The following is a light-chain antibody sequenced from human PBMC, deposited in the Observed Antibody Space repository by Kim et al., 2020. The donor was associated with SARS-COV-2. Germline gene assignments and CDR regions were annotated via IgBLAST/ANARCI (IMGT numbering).Light chain of an antibody. V-gene: IGLV3-9*01. J-gene: IGLJ3*02. CDR1: NIQTKN. CDR3: QVWDSGTWV. CDR2: KDS. Sequence: SYELTQPLSVSVALGQTARLTCGGNNIQTKNVHWYRQKPGQAPVLVMYKDSKRPSGIPERFSGSNSENTATLTITRAQAGDEADYYCQVWDSGTWVFGGGTKLTVL.